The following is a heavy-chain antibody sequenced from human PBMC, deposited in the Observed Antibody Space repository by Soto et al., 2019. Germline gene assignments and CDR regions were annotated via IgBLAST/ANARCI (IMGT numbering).Heavy chain of an antibody. D-gene: IGHD3-16*01. CDR2: INPASQLR. V-gene: IGHV1-69*09. CDR3: ASMKLARLDH. J-gene: IGHJ4*02. Sequence: QVALLQSGTEVKRPGSSVKVSCKASGVPFNSYGFAWVRQAPGRGLEWVGRINPASQLRNYEQSLQGRVTMTSATSTTTAYMELSGLTSEDTAVYYSASMKLARLDHWGQGTLVTVSS. CDR1: GVPFNSYG.